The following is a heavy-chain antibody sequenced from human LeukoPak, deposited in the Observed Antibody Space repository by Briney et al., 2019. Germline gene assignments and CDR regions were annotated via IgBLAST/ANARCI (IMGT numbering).Heavy chain of an antibody. CDR1: GFTSSSYW. CDR3: AREVSYYYGSGSYYKSNYFDY. CDR2: IKQEGREK. D-gene: IGHD3-10*01. Sequence: PGGSLRLSCAASGFTSSSYWMSWVRQAPGEGLEWVANIKQEGREKYYVDSVKGRFTISRDNAKNSLYLQMNSLRAEDTAVYYCAREVSYYYGSGSYYKSNYFDYWGQGTLVTVSS. V-gene: IGHV3-7*03. J-gene: IGHJ4*02.